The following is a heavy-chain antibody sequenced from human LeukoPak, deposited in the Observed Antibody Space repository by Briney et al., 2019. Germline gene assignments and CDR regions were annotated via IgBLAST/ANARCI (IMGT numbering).Heavy chain of an antibody. D-gene: IGHD4-17*01. V-gene: IGHV3-30*18. CDR2: ISYDGSNK. Sequence: GGSLRLSCAASGFTFSSCVMNWVRQAPGKGLEWVAVISYDGSNKYYADSVRGRFTISRDNSKNTLYLQMNSLRAEDTAVYYCAKEPDGDLDYWGQGTLVTVSS. J-gene: IGHJ4*02. CDR3: AKEPDGDLDY. CDR1: GFTFSSCV.